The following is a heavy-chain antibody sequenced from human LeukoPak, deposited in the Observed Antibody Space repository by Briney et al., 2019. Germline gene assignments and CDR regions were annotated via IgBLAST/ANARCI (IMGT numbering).Heavy chain of an antibody. CDR3: ARELRRITIFGVVTSSGDY. CDR2: FDPEDGET. D-gene: IGHD3-3*01. CDR1: GYTLTELS. Sequence: ASVKVSCKVSGYTLTELSMHWVRQAPGKGLEWMGGFDPEDGETIYAQKFQGRVTMTEDTSTDTAYMELSSLRSEDTAVYYCARELRRITIFGVVTSSGDYWGQGTLVTVSS. V-gene: IGHV1-24*01. J-gene: IGHJ4*02.